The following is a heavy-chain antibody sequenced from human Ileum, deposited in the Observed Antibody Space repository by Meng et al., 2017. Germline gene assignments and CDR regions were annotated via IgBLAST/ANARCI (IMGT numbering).Heavy chain of an antibody. D-gene: IGHD6-19*01. CDR1: GFTSSSYW. V-gene: IGHV3-7*01. CDR3: AAGYISGWYIDY. J-gene: IGHJ4*02. Sequence: GGSLRLSCAGSGFTSSSYWMSWVRRAPGKGLEWLANIKQDGSEKYYVDSVKGRFTISRDNAKNSVYLDMNSLRAEDTAVYYCAAGYISGWYIDYWGQGTLVTVSS. CDR2: IKQDGSEK.